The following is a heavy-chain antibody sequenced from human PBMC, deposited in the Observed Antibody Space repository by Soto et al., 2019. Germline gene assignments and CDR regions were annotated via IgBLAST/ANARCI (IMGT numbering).Heavy chain of an antibody. Sequence: QVQLVQSGAEVKKPGSSVKVSCKASGGTFSSYAISWMRQAPGQGLEWMGGIIPIFGTANYAQKFQGRVTITADESTSTAYMELSSLRSEDTAVYYCARGPVGDFLEWLFADYWGQGTLVTVSS. J-gene: IGHJ4*02. V-gene: IGHV1-69*12. CDR3: ARGPVGDFLEWLFADY. CDR2: IIPIFGTA. CDR1: GGTFSSYA. D-gene: IGHD3-3*01.